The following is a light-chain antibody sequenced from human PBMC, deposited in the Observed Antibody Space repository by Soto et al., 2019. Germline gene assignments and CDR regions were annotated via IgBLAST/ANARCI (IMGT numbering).Light chain of an antibody. J-gene: IGKJ2*01. V-gene: IGKV3-20*01. CDR2: GAS. Sequence: EIVLTQSPGTLSLSPGERATRSCRASQSVSSSYLAWYQQKPGQAPRLLIYGASSRATGIPDRFSGSGSGTDFTLTISRPEPEDFAVYYCQQYGSSLYTFGQGTKLEIK. CDR1: QSVSSSY. CDR3: QQYGSSLYT.